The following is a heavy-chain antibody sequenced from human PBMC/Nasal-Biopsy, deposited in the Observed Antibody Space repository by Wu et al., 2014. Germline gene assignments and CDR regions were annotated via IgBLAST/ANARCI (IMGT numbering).Heavy chain of an antibody. V-gene: IGHV4-59*08. J-gene: IGHJ3*02. CDR3: AAWLFGLRSFDI. Sequence: TLSLTCPVSGGSTSSYYWTWIRQPPGKGLEWIGYIYYSGSTNYNPSLKSRVTISVDTSKNRFSLKLRSVTAADTAVYYCAAWLFGLRSFDIWGQGTM. CDR2: IYYSGST. D-gene: IGHD2-21*01. CDR1: GGSTSSYY.